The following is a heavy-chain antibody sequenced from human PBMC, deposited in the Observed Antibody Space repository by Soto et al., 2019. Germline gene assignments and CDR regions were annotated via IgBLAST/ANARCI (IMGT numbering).Heavy chain of an antibody. CDR2: ISGSGGST. V-gene: IGHV3-23*01. CDR3: AKDGCSGYDYSYFDY. J-gene: IGHJ4*02. CDR1: GFTFSSYA. D-gene: IGHD5-12*01. Sequence: PGGSLRLSCAASGFTFSSYAMSWVRQAPGKGLEWVSAISGSGGSTYYADSVKGRFTISRDNSKNTLYLQMNSLRAEDTAVYYCAKDGCSGYDYSYFDYWGQGTLVTVSS.